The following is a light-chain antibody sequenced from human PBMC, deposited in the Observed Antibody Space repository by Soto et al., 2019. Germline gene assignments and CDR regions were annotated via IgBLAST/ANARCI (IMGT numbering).Light chain of an antibody. CDR3: SSYTSTGTLYV. J-gene: IGLJ1*01. V-gene: IGLV2-14*01. CDR1: SNDIGDYNY. CDR2: EIS. Sequence: QSVLTQPASVSGSPGQSITISCTGTSNDIGDYNYVSWYQQHPGEAPKLMIYEISKRPSGVSNRFSGSKSGNTASLTISGLQAEDEANYYCSSYTSTGTLYVFGPGTQGTVL.